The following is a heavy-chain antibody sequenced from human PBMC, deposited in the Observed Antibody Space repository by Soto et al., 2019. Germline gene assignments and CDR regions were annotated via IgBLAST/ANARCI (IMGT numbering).Heavy chain of an antibody. Sequence: SETLSLTCTVSGGSISSYYWSWIRQPPGKGLEWIGYIYYSGSTNYNPSLKSRVTISVDTSKNQFSLKLSSVTAADTAVYYCARLSDYDFWSGSEKNYYYYYYMDVWGKGTTVTVSS. CDR2: IYYSGST. D-gene: IGHD3-3*01. V-gene: IGHV4-59*08. CDR3: ARLSDYDFWSGSEKNYYYYYYMDV. J-gene: IGHJ6*03. CDR1: GGSISSYY.